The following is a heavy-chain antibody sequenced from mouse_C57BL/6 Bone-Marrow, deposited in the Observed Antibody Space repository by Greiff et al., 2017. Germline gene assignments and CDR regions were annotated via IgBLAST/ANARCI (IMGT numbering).Heavy chain of an antibody. Sequence: EVQLQQSGAELVKPGASVKLSCTASGFNIKDYYMHWVKQRTEQGLEWIGRIDPEDGETKYAPKFQGKATIPADKSSNTAYLQLSSLTSEDTAVYYCVPYYDGSSYWYFDVWGTGTTVTVSS. CDR1: GFNIKDYY. V-gene: IGHV14-2*01. CDR3: VPYYDGSSYWYFDV. D-gene: IGHD1-1*01. CDR2: IDPEDGET. J-gene: IGHJ1*03.